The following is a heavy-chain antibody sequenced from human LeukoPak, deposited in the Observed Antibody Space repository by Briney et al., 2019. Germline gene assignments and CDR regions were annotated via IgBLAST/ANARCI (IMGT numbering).Heavy chain of an antibody. CDR3: TSSSWFGELLSLDY. Sequence: PGGSLRLSCAASGFTFSSYAMSWVRQAPGKGLEWVSAISGSGDSTYYADSVKGRFTISRDNSKNMLYLQMNSLRAEDTAVYYCTSSSWFGELLSLDYWGQGTLVTVAS. V-gene: IGHV3-23*01. D-gene: IGHD3-10*01. CDR1: GFTFSSYA. CDR2: ISGSGDST. J-gene: IGHJ4*02.